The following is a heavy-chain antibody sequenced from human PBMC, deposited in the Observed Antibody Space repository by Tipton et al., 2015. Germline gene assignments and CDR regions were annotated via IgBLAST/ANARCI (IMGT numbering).Heavy chain of an antibody. CDR1: GFTLSSYG. CDR3: AREAYYYDSSGYYYIHDAFDI. Sequence: SLRLSCSASGFTLSSYGMHWVRQAPGKGLEYVSAISSAGGNTYYADSVKGRFTISRDNSKNTLYLQMSGLRAEDTAVYYCAREAYYYDSSGYYYIHDAFDIWGQGTMVTVSS. V-gene: IGHV3-64D*08. J-gene: IGHJ3*02. D-gene: IGHD3-22*01. CDR2: ISSAGGNT.